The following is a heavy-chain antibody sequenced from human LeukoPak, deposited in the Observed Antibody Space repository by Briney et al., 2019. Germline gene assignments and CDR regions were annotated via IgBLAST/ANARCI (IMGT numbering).Heavy chain of an antibody. CDR2: ISGSGGTT. V-gene: IGHV3-23*01. J-gene: IGHJ4*02. CDR3: VKGSTAMVTYYFDY. Sequence: GGPLRLSCVASGFTFSNYAMSWVRQAPGKGLEWVSGISGSGGTTYYADSAKGRFTITRDNSKNTLYLRRSSLRVEDTAIYYCVKGSTAMVTYYFDYWGQGTLVTVSS. D-gene: IGHD5-18*01. CDR1: GFTFSNYA.